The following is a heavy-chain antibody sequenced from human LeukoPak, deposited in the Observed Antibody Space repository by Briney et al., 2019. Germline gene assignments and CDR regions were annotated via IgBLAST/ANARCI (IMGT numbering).Heavy chain of an antibody. V-gene: IGHV1-69*13. J-gene: IGHJ4*02. D-gene: IGHD4-23*01. CDR3: ARDQVAYEPLLTTVGFDY. CDR2: IIPIFSTA. Sequence: SVKVSCKASGGTFISYAISWVRQAPGQGLEWRGGIIPIFSTANYAQNFQGRVTITADESTSTAYMELSSLRSEDTAVYYRARDQVAYEPLLTTVGFDYWGQGTLVTVSS. CDR1: GGTFISYA.